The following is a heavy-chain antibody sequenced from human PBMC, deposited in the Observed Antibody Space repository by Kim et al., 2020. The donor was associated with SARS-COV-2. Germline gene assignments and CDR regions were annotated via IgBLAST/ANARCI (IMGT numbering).Heavy chain of an antibody. V-gene: IGHV4-34*01. CDR1: GGSFSDYY. Sequence: SETLSLTCAVYGGSFSDYYWTWIRHSPGKGLEWLGEVNLGGRSTYNPSLRSRGTISLAPSWHQFSLNLRSVTAPDSAVYYCATAVHRTPNWFAPWGQ. J-gene: IGHJ5*02. CDR3: ATAVHRTPNWFAP. CDR2: VNLGGRS. D-gene: IGHD2-2*01.